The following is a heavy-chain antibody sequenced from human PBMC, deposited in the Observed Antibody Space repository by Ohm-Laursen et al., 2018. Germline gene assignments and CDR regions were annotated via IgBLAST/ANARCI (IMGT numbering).Heavy chain of an antibody. Sequence: TLSLTCTVSGGSVSSGRYYWSWIRQPPGKGLEWIGYIYYSGNTNYNPSLKSRVTISVDTSKNQFSLKLSSVTAADTAVYYCARLGSGGYWGQGTLVTVSS. CDR2: IYYSGNT. D-gene: IGHD3-10*02. CDR3: ARLGSGGY. V-gene: IGHV4-61*01. CDR1: GGSVSSGRYY. J-gene: IGHJ4*02.